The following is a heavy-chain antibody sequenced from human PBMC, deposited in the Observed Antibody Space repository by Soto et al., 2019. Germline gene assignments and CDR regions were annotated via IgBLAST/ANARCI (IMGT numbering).Heavy chain of an antibody. CDR2: INIDGSTT. J-gene: IGHJ4*02. Sequence: EVQLVESGGGLVQPGGSLRLSCAVSGFTFSNYWMHWVRQTPGKGLVWVSRINIDGSTTSYADSVEGRFTISRDNAKNTLYLQMNSLRAEATAVYYCARVRNGDWYFDSWGQGTLVTVSS. V-gene: IGHV3-74*01. CDR1: GFTFSNYW. D-gene: IGHD4-17*01. CDR3: ARVRNGDWYFDS.